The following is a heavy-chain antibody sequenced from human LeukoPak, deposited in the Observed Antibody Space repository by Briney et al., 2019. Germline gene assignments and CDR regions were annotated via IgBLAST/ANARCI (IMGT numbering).Heavy chain of an antibody. CDR3: ARDLEVGATKYYYYGMDV. D-gene: IGHD1-26*01. CDR1: GFTFSSYS. Sequence: GGSLRLSCAASGFTFSSYSMNWVRQAPGKGLEWVSYISSSSSTIYYADSVKGRFTISRDNAKNSLYLQMNSLRAEDTAVYYCARDLEVGATKYYYYGMDVWAKGPRSPSP. J-gene: IGHJ6*02. V-gene: IGHV3-48*04. CDR2: ISSSSSTI.